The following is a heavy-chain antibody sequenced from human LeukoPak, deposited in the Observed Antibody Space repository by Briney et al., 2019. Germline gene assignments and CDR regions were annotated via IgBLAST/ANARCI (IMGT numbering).Heavy chain of an antibody. CDR2: IYPRDGST. J-gene: IGHJ4*02. CDR3: ARDQEGFDY. V-gene: IGHV1-46*01. Sequence: ASVKVSCKASGYTFTSNYIHWVRQASGQGLEGMGLIYPRDGSTSYAQKFQGRVTVTRDTSTSTVHMELIGLRSEDTAVYYCARDQEGFDYWGQGTLVTVSS. CDR1: GYTFTSNY.